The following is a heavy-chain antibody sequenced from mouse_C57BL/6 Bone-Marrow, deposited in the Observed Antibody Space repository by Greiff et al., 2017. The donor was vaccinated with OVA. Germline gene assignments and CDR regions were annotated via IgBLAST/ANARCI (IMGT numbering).Heavy chain of an antibody. CDR2: IYPRSGNT. D-gene: IGHD2-5*01. Sequence: VQLQPSGAELARPGASVKLSCKASGYTFTSYGISWVKQRTGQGLEWIGEIYPRSGNTYYNEKFKGKATLTADKSSSTAYMELRSLTSEDSAVYFCATYYSNYRLAMDYWGQGTSVTVSS. J-gene: IGHJ4*01. CDR3: ATYYSNYRLAMDY. CDR1: GYTFTSYG. V-gene: IGHV1-81*01.